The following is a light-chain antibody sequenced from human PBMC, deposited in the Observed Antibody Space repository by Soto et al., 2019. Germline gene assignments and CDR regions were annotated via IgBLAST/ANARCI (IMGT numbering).Light chain of an antibody. Sequence: DVVMTQSPLSLPVTLGQPASISCRSSQSLVYSNGKTYLNWFLQRPGQSPRRLIYQVSNRDSGVPDRFSGIGSGTDFTLKISRVEAEDVGIYYCMQGTHWPPTFGPGTKMDMK. CDR3: MQGTHWPPT. J-gene: IGKJ3*01. CDR1: QSLVYSNGKTY. CDR2: QVS. V-gene: IGKV2-30*01.